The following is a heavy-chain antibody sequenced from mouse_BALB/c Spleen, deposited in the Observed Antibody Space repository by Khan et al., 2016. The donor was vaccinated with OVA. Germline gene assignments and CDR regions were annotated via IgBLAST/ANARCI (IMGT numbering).Heavy chain of an antibody. J-gene: IGHJ4*01. V-gene: IGHV5-6*01. CDR3: ARTITTAKRDYYAMDY. D-gene: IGHD1-2*01. CDR1: GFTFSSYG. Sequence: EVELVESGGDLVKPGGSLKLSCAASGFTFSSYGMSWVRQTPDKRLEWVATISSGGHYTYFPDSVRGRFTISRDNAKNTLYLLMSSLKSEDTAVYYYARTITTAKRDYYAMDYWGQGTSVTVSS. CDR2: ISSGGHYT.